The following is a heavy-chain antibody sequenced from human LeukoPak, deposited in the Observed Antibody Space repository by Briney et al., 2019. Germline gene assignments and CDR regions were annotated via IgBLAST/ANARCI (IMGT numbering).Heavy chain of an antibody. Sequence: PGGSLRLSCAASGFTFSSYAMSWVRQAPGKGLEWVSAISGSGGSTYYADSVKGRFTISRDNSKNTLYLQMNSLRAEGTAVYYCAKGRLRYFDWFAYWGQGTLVTVSS. CDR2: ISGSGGST. CDR1: GFTFSSYA. D-gene: IGHD3-9*01. V-gene: IGHV3-23*01. J-gene: IGHJ4*02. CDR3: AKGRLRYFDWFAY.